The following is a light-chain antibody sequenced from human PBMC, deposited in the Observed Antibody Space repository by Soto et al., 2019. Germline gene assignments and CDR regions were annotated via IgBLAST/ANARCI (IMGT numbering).Light chain of an antibody. Sequence: DIQMTQSPPTLSASVGERATITCRASQSISDWLAWYQQKPGKAPKLLIYAASTLESRVPSRFSGTGSGTEFTLTISGLQPDDFATYYCQHYKTSSPAFGQGTEVEMK. CDR3: QHYKTSSPA. CDR1: QSISDW. V-gene: IGKV1-5*01. J-gene: IGKJ1*01. CDR2: AAS.